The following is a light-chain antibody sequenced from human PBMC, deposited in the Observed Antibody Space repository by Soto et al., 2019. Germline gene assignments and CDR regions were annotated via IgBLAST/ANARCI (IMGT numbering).Light chain of an antibody. V-gene: IGLV8-61*01. J-gene: IGLJ2*01. Sequence: QAVVTQEPSFSVFPGGTVTLTCGLTSDSVSTTNYPSGNQKTPGQTPRSLIYNTTTRSSGVPDRFSGSILGNKAALTITGAQADDESDYYCVLHLSRGVRVFGGGTKVTVL. CDR3: VLHLSRGVRV. CDR1: SDSVSTTNY. CDR2: NTT.